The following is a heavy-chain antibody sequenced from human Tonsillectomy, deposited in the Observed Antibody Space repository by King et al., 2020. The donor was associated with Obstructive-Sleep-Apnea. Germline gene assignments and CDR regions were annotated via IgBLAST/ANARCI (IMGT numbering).Heavy chain of an antibody. J-gene: IGHJ6*02. Sequence: QLVQSGAEVKKPGSSVKVSCKASGGTFSSYAIRWVRQAPGQGLEWMGGIIPILGIANYAQKFQGRVTITADKSTSTAYMELSSLRSEDTAVYYCATGYCSGGSCYDRRYYYGMDVWGQGTTVTVSS. CDR3: ATGYCSGGSCYDRRYYYGMDV. D-gene: IGHD2-15*01. CDR1: GGTFSSYA. CDR2: IIPILGIA. V-gene: IGHV1-69*10.